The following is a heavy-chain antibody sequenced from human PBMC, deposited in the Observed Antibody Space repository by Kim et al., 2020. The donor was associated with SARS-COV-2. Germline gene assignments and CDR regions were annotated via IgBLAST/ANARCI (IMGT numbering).Heavy chain of an antibody. D-gene: IGHD3-22*01. CDR3: ARDWGYYDSSGYYGGAFDI. J-gene: IGHJ3*02. V-gene: IGHV3-11*06. Sequence: GRFTISRDNAKNSLYLQMNSLRAEDTAVYYCARDWGYYDSSGYYGGAFDIWGQGTMVTVSS.